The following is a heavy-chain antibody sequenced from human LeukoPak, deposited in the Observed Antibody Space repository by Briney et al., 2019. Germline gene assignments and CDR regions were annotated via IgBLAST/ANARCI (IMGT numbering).Heavy chain of an antibody. CDR1: GGSLSGYY. D-gene: IGHD2-21*01. J-gene: IGHJ4*02. Sequence: SETLSLTCAVYGGSLSGYYWSWIRQPPGKGLEWIGEVYHSGSTNYNPSLKSRVTISVDTSKNQLSLKLTSVNATDTAVYYCARSAGFVGYWGQGTLVTVSS. V-gene: IGHV4-34*01. CDR3: ARSAGFVGY. CDR2: VYHSGST.